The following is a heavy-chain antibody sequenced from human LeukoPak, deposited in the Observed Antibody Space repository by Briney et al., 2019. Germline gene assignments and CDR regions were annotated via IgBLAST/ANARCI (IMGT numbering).Heavy chain of an antibody. Sequence: PSETLSLTCTVSGGSISSGSYYWSWIRQPAGKGLEWIGRIYTSGSTNYNPSLKSRVTISVDTSKNQFSLKLSSVTAADTAVYYCARAKLTRIHAFDIWGQGTMVTVSS. CDR1: GGSISSGSYY. J-gene: IGHJ3*02. D-gene: IGHD1-14*01. CDR2: IYTSGST. V-gene: IGHV4-61*02. CDR3: ARAKLTRIHAFDI.